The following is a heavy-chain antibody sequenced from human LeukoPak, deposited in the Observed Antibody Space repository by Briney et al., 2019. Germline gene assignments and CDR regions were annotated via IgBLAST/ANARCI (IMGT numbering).Heavy chain of an antibody. CDR3: TRDRLFDC. J-gene: IGHJ4*02. CDR1: GFSLRTFT. V-gene: IGHV3-21*01. CDR2: IGSTTTDM. Sequence: GGSLRLSCAASGFSLRTFTLHWVRQAPGKGLEWVSSIGSTTTDMSYTGSVKGRFSISRDNAKNSLSLQMNGLRVEDTAVYYCTRDRLFDCWGQGTLVTVSS. D-gene: IGHD6-6*01.